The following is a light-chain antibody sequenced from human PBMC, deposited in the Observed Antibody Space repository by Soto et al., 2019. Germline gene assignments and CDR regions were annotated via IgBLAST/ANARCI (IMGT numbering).Light chain of an antibody. CDR2: DVN. J-gene: IGLJ1*01. Sequence: QSALTQPPSASGSPGQSVTISCTGTSSDIGGYNYVSWYQQHPGKAPKLMIYDVNKRPSGVPDRFSGSKSGNTASLTVSGLQAEDEADYYCSSYAATNNYVFGSGTKLTVL. V-gene: IGLV2-8*01. CDR1: SSDIGGYNY. CDR3: SSYAATNNYV.